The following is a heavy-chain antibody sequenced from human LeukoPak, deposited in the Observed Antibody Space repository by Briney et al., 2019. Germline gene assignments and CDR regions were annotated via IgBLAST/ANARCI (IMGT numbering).Heavy chain of an antibody. D-gene: IGHD2-2*01. CDR1: GFTFSSYG. CDR3: AGGTSWRLFDY. CDR2: ILYDGSNK. V-gene: IGHV3-30*02. Sequence: PGGSLSLSCAASGFTFSSYGMHWVRQAPGKGLEGVAFILYDGSNKYYADSLKGRFTISRDNSKNSLYLQMNSLRAEDTAVYYCAGGTSWRLFDYWGQGTLVTVSS. J-gene: IGHJ4*02.